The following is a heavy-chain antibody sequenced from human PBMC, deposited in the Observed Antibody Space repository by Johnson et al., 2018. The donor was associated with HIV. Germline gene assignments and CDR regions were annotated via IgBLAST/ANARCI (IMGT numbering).Heavy chain of an antibody. Sequence: VQLVESGGGLVQPGGSLRLSCAASGFTFSSYWMSWVRQAPGKRLEWVANIKQDGSEKYYVDSVKCLFTISRDNAKNSLYLQMNSLRAEDTAVYYCARYSDGGYHPHDAFDIWGQGTMVTVSS. J-gene: IGHJ3*02. CDR2: IKQDGSEK. CDR3: ARYSDGGYHPHDAFDI. CDR1: GFTFSSYW. V-gene: IGHV3-7*02. D-gene: IGHD4-23*01.